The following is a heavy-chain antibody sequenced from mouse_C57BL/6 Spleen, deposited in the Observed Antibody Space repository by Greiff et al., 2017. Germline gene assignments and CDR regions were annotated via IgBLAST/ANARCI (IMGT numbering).Heavy chain of an antibody. CDR1: GYAFRSSW. V-gene: IGHV1-82*01. Sequence: QVQLQQSGPELVKPGASVKLSCKASGYAFRSSWMNWVKQRPGKGLEWIGRIYPGDGDTNYNGKFKGKATLTADKSSSTAYMQLSSPTSEDSAVYFCARRRGYAMDYWGQGTSVTVSS. J-gene: IGHJ4*01. CDR3: ARRRGYAMDY. CDR2: IYPGDGDT.